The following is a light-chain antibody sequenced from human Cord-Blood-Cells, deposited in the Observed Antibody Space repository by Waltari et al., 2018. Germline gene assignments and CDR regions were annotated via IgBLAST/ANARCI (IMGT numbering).Light chain of an antibody. V-gene: IGKV1-39*01. CDR1: QNISSY. CDR3: QQSYSTPLT. Sequence: DIQMTQSPSSLSASLGDRVTITCRASQNISSYLNWYQQKPGKAPKLLIYAASSLQSGVPSRFSGSGSGTDLTRTIISLQPEDFATYYWQQSYSTPLTFGGGTKVEIK. J-gene: IGKJ4*01. CDR2: AAS.